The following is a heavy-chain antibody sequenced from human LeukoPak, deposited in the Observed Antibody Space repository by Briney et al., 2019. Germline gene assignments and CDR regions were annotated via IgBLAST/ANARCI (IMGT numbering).Heavy chain of an antibody. V-gene: IGHV3-23*01. CDR2: ISGSGGST. J-gene: IGHJ4*02. CDR1: GFTFSSYA. Sequence: HPGGSLRLSCAASGFTFSSYAMSWVRQAPGKGLEWVSAISGSGGSTYYADSVKGRFTISRDNSKNTLYLQMNSLRAEDTAVYYCATSSLRTGAAYFDYWGQGTLVTVSS. CDR3: ATSSLRTGAAYFDY. D-gene: IGHD1-26*01.